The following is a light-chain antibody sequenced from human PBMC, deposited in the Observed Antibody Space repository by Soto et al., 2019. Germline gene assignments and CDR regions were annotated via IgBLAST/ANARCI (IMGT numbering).Light chain of an antibody. CDR1: QSVSSN. J-gene: IGKJ1*01. V-gene: IGKV3-15*01. CDR2: GAS. CDR3: QQYSYWPPA. Sequence: EIVLTQSPGTLSLSPGERATLSCRASQSVSSNLAWYQQKPGQAPRLLIYGASTRATGIPARFSGSGSGTEFTLTISSLQSEDFAVYYCQQYSYWPPAFGQGTKVDIK.